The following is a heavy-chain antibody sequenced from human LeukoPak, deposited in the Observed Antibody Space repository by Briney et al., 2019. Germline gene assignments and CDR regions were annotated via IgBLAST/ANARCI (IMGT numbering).Heavy chain of an antibody. CDR2: ISAYNGDT. CDR3: ARSGRMTAAAASFDY. V-gene: IGHV1-18*01. CDR1: GYTFTNYG. J-gene: IGHJ4*02. Sequence: ASVKVSCKASGYTFTNYGISWVRQAPGQGLEWMGWISAYNGDTNFAQKLQGRVTMTTDTSTSTAYMDLRSLSSDDTALYYCARSGRMTAAAASFDYWGQGTLVTASS. D-gene: IGHD6-13*01.